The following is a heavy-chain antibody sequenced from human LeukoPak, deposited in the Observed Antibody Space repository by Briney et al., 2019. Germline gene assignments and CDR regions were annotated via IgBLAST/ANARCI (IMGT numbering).Heavy chain of an antibody. CDR1: GGTFSSYA. J-gene: IGHJ5*02. CDR3: ARGWDSSSWYNNWSDP. Sequence: GASVKVSCKASGGTFSSYAISWVRQAPGQGLEWMGGIIPIFGTANYAQKFQGRVTITADESTSTAYMELSSLRSEDTAVYYCARGWDSSSWYNNWSDPWGQGTLVTVSS. D-gene: IGHD6-13*01. V-gene: IGHV1-69*13. CDR2: IIPIFGTA.